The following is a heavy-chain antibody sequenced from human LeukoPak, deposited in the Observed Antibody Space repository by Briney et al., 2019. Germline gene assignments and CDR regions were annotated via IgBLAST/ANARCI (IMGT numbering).Heavy chain of an antibody. V-gene: IGHV3-9*01. CDR1: GFTFDDYA. CDR3: AKDIFSPDLAHSYGYD. J-gene: IGHJ4*02. D-gene: IGHD5-18*01. Sequence: GGSLRLSCAASGFTFDDYAMHWVRQAPGKGLEWVSGISWNSGSMDYGDSVKGRFSISRDNARNILYLQMNSQRAEDTALYYCAKDIFSPDLAHSYGYDWGQGTLVTVSS. CDR2: ISWNSGSM.